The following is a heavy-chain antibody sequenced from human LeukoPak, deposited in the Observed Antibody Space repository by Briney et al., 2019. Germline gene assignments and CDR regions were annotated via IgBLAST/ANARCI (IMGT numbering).Heavy chain of an antibody. D-gene: IGHD3-16*01. J-gene: IGHJ4*02. CDR3: ATLRGEGEIDY. CDR1: GYSISSGYY. Sequence: SETLSLTCAVSGYSISSGYYWGWIRQPPGKGLEWIGSIYHSGSTYYNPSLKSRVTISVDTSKNQFSLKLSSVTAADTAVYYRATLRGEGEIDYWGQGTLVTVSS. CDR2: IYHSGST. V-gene: IGHV4-38-2*01.